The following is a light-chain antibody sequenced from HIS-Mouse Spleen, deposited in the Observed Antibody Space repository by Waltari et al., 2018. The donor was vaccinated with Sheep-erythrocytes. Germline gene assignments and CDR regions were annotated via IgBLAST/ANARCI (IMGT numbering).Light chain of an antibody. V-gene: IGLV2-23*01. CDR2: EGS. CDR1: SSDFGGYNL. Sequence: QSALTQPASVSGSPGQSLTISCTGTSSDFGGYNLVSLYQQHPGKAPKLMIYEGSKRPSGVSNRFSGSKSGNTASLTISGLQAEDEADYYCCSYAGSSTPWVFGGGTKLTVL. J-gene: IGLJ3*02. CDR3: CSYAGSSTPWV.